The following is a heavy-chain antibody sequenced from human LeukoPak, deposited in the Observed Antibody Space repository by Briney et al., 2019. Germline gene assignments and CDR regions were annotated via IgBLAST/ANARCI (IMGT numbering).Heavy chain of an antibody. V-gene: IGHV3-43*02. CDR3: ARESETSGWYDY. CDR1: GFIFDNYA. J-gene: IGHJ4*02. D-gene: IGHD6-19*01. Sequence: GGSLRLSCAAPGFIFDNYAIHWVRQAPGKGLEWVSLISGDGGSTFYADSVRGRFTISRDNTRKSLSLQMSSLRSEDTALYYCARESETSGWYDYWGQGTPVTVSS. CDR2: ISGDGGST.